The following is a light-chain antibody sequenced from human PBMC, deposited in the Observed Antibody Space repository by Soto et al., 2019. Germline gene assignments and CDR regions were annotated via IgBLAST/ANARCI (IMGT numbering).Light chain of an antibody. CDR2: EVS. CDR3: CSFGGGNKVL. Sequence: QSALTQPPSASGSPGQSVTISCTGTSSDVGGYNFVSWYQQHPGKVPKPMIYEVSKRPSGVPDRFSGSKSGNTASLTVSGLQAEDEADYYCCSFGGGNKVLFGGGTKPTVL. CDR1: SSDVGGYNF. V-gene: IGLV2-8*01. J-gene: IGLJ3*02.